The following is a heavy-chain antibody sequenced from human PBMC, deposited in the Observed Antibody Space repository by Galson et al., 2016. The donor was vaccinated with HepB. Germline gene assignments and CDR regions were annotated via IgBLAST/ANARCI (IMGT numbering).Heavy chain of an antibody. Sequence: SLRLSCAASGFTFDDYTMHWVRQAPGKGLEWVSLVSWDATTIYYADSVKGRFTISRDNSKHSLYLQMNSLTSEDTALYYCARETTIWGNGFQYWGQGTLVTVSS. CDR2: VSWDATTI. V-gene: IGHV3-43*01. J-gene: IGHJ4*02. CDR1: GFTFDDYT. D-gene: IGHD4-23*01. CDR3: ARETTIWGNGFQY.